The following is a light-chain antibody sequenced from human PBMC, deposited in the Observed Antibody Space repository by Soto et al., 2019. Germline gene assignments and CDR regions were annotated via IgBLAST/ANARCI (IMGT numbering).Light chain of an antibody. Sequence: EIVMTQSPATLSVSPGEGATLSCRANQPVSTHLAWYQHKPGQAPRLLIHAASTRAPGVPVRFSGSGSGTEFTLTISSLQSEDFAVYYCQQYNRWPFTCGQGTKVEIK. V-gene: IGKV3-15*01. CDR3: QQYNRWPFT. CDR2: AAS. J-gene: IGKJ2*01. CDR1: QPVSTH.